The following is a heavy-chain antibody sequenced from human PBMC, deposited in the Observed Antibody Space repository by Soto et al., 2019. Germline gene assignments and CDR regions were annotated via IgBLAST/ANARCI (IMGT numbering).Heavy chain of an antibody. CDR1: GYTFTNSG. J-gene: IGHJ6*02. D-gene: IGHD2-15*01. CDR2: INVANGNT. Sequence: QVQLVQSGAAVKKPGASVKVSCKTSGYTFTNSGMHWVRQAPGQRPEWTVWINVANGNTKYSQKFQGRVTIIRDTSASTVFMEVNSLRYEDTAVYYCARDPGVAATGYGMDVWGQGTTVTVSS. CDR3: ARDPGVAATGYGMDV. V-gene: IGHV1-3*01.